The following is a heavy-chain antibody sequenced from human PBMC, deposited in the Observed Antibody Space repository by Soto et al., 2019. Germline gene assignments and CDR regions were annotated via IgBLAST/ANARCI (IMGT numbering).Heavy chain of an antibody. J-gene: IGHJ4*02. V-gene: IGHV3-66*01. Sequence: LRLSCAACGFTVSSNYMSWVRQAPGKELEWVSVIYSGGSTYYADSVKGRFTISRDNSKNTLYLQMNSLRAEDTAVYYCAREDWGSSWYGTRADPHKFDYWGQGTLVTVSS. CDR2: IYSGGST. CDR3: AREDWGSSWYGTRADPHKFDY. D-gene: IGHD6-13*01. CDR1: GFTVSSNY.